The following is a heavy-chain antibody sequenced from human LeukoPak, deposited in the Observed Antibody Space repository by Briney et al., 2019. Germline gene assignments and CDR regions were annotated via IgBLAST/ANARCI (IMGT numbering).Heavy chain of an antibody. CDR1: GGSISSSNW. V-gene: IGHV4-4*02. Sequence: KASETLSLTCAVSGGSISSSNWWSWVRPPPEKGLEWIGEIYYSERPNYNPSLKSRVTISVDTSKNQFSLKLTSVTAADTAVYYCAREGRAAGQAAFDIWGQGTMVTVSS. D-gene: IGHD3-10*01. J-gene: IGHJ3*02. CDR3: AREGRAAGQAAFDI. CDR2: IYYSERP.